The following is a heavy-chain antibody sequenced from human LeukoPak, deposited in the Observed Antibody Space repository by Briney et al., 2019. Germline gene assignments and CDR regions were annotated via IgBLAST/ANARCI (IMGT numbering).Heavy chain of an antibody. Sequence: ASVKVSCKASGYTFTSYAISWVRQAPGQGLEWMGGIIPIFGTANYAQKFQGRVTITADESTSTAYMELSSLRSEDTAVYYCARVLTPSGYYGYYYYMDVWGKGTTVTVSS. CDR1: GYTFTSYA. J-gene: IGHJ6*03. D-gene: IGHD3-22*01. CDR3: ARVLTPSGYYGYYYYMDV. V-gene: IGHV1-69*13. CDR2: IIPIFGTA.